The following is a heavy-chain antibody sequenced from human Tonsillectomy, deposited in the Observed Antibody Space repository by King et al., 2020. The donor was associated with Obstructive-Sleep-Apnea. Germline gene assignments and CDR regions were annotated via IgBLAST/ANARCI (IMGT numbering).Heavy chain of an antibody. Sequence: VQLVESGGGVVQPGRSLRLSCAASGFSFGSYDMHWVRQAPGKGLEWVAFIWADGSEKRYADSVKGRLTISRDNSKNTLYLQLNSLRAEDTAVYYCAGSSGFRGGFDYWGQGTLVTVSS. D-gene: IGHD3-3*01. V-gene: IGHV3-33*01. CDR2: IWADGSEK. J-gene: IGHJ4*02. CDR3: AGSSGFRGGFDY. CDR1: GFSFGSYD.